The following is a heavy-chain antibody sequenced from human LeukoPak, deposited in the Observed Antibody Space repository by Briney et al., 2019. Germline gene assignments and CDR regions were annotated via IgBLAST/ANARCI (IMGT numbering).Heavy chain of an antibody. D-gene: IGHD3-10*01. Sequence: GRSLRLSCAASGFTFSSYGMHWVRQAPGKGLEWVAVISYDGSNKYYADSVKGRFTISRGNSKNTVYLQMNSLRAEDTAVYYCAKEDGSGSSVFLDAFDIWGQGTMVTVSS. CDR1: GFTFSSYG. V-gene: IGHV3-30*18. J-gene: IGHJ3*02. CDR3: AKEDGSGSSVFLDAFDI. CDR2: ISYDGSNK.